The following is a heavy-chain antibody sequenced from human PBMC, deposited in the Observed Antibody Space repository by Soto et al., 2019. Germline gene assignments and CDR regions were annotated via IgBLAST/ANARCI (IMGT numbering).Heavy chain of an antibody. Sequence: SETLSLTCTVSGGSISSYYWSWIRQPPGKGLEWIGYIYYSGSTNYNPSLKSRVTISVDTSKNQFSLKLSSVTAADTAVYYCARDHGSGSYDHWGQGTLVTVSS. J-gene: IGHJ4*02. CDR3: ARDHGSGSYDH. V-gene: IGHV4-59*01. D-gene: IGHD3-10*01. CDR2: IYYSGST. CDR1: GGSISSYY.